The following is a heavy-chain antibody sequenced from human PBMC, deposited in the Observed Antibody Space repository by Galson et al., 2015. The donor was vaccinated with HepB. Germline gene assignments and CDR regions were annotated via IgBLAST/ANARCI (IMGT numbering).Heavy chain of an antibody. D-gene: IGHD4-17*01. CDR1: GGSISSYY. J-gene: IGHJ6*02. V-gene: IGHV4-59*01. CDR2: IYYSGST. CDR3: ASALSTVTRPLYYYGMDV. Sequence: LSLTCTVSGGSISSYYWSWIRQPPGKGLEWIGYIYYSGSTNYNPSLKSRVTISVDTSKNQFSLKLSSVTAADTAVYYCASALSTVTRPLYYYGMDVWGQGTTVTVSS.